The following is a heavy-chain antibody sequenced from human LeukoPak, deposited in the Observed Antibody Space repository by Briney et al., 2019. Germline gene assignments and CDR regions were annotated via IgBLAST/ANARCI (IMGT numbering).Heavy chain of an antibody. D-gene: IGHD6-19*01. CDR1: GFTLSSYS. V-gene: IGHV3-48*01. J-gene: IGHJ4*02. CDR2: ISGGSSTI. CDR3: ARVGSNQWLDY. Sequence: GGSLRLSCAASGFTLSSYSMNWVRQAPGKGLEWVSYISGGSSTIYNADSVKGRFTISRDNAKNLLYLLMDTLRAEDTAVYYCARVGSNQWLDYWGQGTLVAVSS.